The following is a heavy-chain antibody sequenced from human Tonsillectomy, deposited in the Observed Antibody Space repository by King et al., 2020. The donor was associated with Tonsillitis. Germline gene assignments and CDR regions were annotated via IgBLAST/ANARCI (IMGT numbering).Heavy chain of an antibody. Sequence: VQLVESGGGVVQPGRSLRLSCAASGFTFRSYGMHWVRQAPGKXLEWVAVISYDGSNKYYADSVKGRFTISRDNSKNTLYLQMNSLRNEDTAVYYCAKDSSGWPFDYWGQGXLXTVSS. J-gene: IGHJ4*02. CDR3: AKDSSGWPFDY. CDR1: GFTFRSYG. D-gene: IGHD6-19*01. V-gene: IGHV3-30*18. CDR2: ISYDGSNK.